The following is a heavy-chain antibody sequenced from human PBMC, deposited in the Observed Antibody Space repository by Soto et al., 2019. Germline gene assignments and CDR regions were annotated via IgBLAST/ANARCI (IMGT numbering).Heavy chain of an antibody. CDR2: IYYSGST. D-gene: IGHD2-2*01. CDR1: GGSISSGGYY. Sequence: QVQLQESGPGLVKPSQTLSLTCTVSGGSISSGGYYWSWIRQHPGKGLEWIGYIYYSGSTYYNPSLKSRVTISVDTSKNQFSLKLSSVTAADTAVYYCARDDGGGCSSTCCYDGWFDPWGQGTLVTVSS. V-gene: IGHV4-31*03. J-gene: IGHJ5*02. CDR3: ARDDGGGCSSTCCYDGWFDP.